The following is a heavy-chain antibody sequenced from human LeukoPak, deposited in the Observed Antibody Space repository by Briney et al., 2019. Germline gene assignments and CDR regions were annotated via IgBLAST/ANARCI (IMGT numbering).Heavy chain of an antibody. CDR3: ARGANSYYYYYGMDV. D-gene: IGHD1-1*01. CDR2: ISSDSGTI. CDR1: GFTFSAYH. J-gene: IGHJ6*02. Sequence: GGSLRLSCAASGFTFSAYHMNWVRQAPGKGLEWISFISSDSGTIYYADSVKGRFTISRDNSKNTLYLQMNSLRAEDTAVYYCARGANSYYYYYGMDVWGQGTTVTVSS. V-gene: IGHV3-48*01.